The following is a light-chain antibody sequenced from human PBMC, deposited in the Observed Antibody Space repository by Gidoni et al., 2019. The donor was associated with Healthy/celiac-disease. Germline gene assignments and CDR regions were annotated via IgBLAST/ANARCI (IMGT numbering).Light chain of an antibody. CDR1: QSVSSSY. CDR3: QQYGSSPSIT. J-gene: IGKJ5*01. V-gene: IGKV3-20*01. CDR2: CAS. Sequence: EIVLTQSPAPLSLSPGERATLSCRASQSVSSSYLAWYQQKPGQSPSLLIYCASSRATGILDRFSGSGSGTDFTLPISRLEPEDFAVYYCQQYGSSPSITFGQGTRLEIK.